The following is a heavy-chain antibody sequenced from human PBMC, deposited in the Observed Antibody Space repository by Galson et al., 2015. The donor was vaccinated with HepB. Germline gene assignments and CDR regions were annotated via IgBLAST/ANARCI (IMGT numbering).Heavy chain of an antibody. CDR2: ITGKGDST. CDR3: AKGYGLFDS. D-gene: IGHD3-16*01. V-gene: IGHV3-23*01. Sequence: SQRLSCAASGFAFDSHAMSWVRQAPGRGLEWISGITGKGDSTFYADSVKGRFTVSRDNSNNMLYLQMNSLRAEDAGLYFCAKGYGLFDSWGQGILVTVSS. J-gene: IGHJ5*01. CDR1: GFAFDSHA.